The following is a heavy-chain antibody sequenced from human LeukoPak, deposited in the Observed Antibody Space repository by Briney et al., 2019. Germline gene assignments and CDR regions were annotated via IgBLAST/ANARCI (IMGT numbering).Heavy chain of an antibody. J-gene: IGHJ5*02. CDR2: IYHSGST. CDR3: ARDYDGDNAFDP. D-gene: IGHD4-23*01. CDR1: GGSVNSGGYY. Sequence: SQTLSLTCTISGGSVNSGGYYWSWIRQSPGKGLEWIGYIYHSGSTNYNPSLKSRVTISVDRFKNHFSLKLKSVTAADTAVYYCARDYDGDNAFDPWGPGTLVTVSS. V-gene: IGHV4-30-2*06.